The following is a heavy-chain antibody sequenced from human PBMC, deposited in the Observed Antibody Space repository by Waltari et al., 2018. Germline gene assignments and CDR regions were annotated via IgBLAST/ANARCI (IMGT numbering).Heavy chain of an antibody. CDR1: GYTFTSYA. Sequence: GSELKKPGASVKVSCKASGYTFTSYAMNWVRQAPGQGLEWMGWINTNTGNPTYAQGFTGRFVFSLDTSVSTAYLQISSLKAEDTAVYYCARDRGGQTGGVCYTGWCYFDYWGQGTLVTVSS. CDR3: ARDRGGQTGGVCYTGWCYFDY. CDR2: INTNTGNP. V-gene: IGHV7-4-1*02. J-gene: IGHJ4*02. D-gene: IGHD2-8*02.